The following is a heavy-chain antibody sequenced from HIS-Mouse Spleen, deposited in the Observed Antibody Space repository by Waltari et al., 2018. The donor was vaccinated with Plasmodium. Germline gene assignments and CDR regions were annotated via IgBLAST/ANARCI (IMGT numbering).Heavy chain of an antibody. CDR1: GSTFSRYS. D-gene: IGHD6-13*01. V-gene: IGHV3-21*01. CDR2: ISSRSSYI. J-gene: IGHJ4*02. CDR3: ARESSSSWYFDY. Sequence: EVQLVESGGGLVTPGGSLRLSCAASGSTFSRYSMNWVRQAPGKGLEWVSSISSRSSYIYYADSVKGRFTISRDNAKNSLYLQMNSLRAEDTAVYYCARESSSSWYFDYWGQGTLVTVSS.